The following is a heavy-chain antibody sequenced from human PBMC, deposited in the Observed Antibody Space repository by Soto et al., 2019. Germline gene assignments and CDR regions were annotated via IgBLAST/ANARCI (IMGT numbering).Heavy chain of an antibody. CDR3: ARATNYCSSTSCYALKDYYYYYGMDV. D-gene: IGHD2-2*01. CDR1: GGTFSSYA. J-gene: IGHJ6*02. CDR2: IIPIFGTA. Sequence: SVKVSCKASGGTFSSYAISWVRQAPGQGLEWMGGIIPIFGTANYAQKFQGRVTITADESTSTAYMELSSLRSEDTAVYYCARATNYCSSTSCYALKDYYYYYGMDVWGQGTAVTISS. V-gene: IGHV1-69*13.